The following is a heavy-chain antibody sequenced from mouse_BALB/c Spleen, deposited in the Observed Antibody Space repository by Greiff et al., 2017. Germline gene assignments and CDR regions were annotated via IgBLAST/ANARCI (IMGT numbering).Heavy chain of an antibody. CDR1: GFSLTSYG. Sequence: VKLQESGPGLVAPSQSLSITCTVSGFSLTSYGVHWVRQPPGKGLEWLGVIWAGGSTNYNSALMSRLSISKDNSKSQVFLKMNSLQTDDTAMYYCARDLMRGWYFDVWGAGTTVTVSS. CDR2: IWAGGST. CDR3: ARDLMRGWYFDV. J-gene: IGHJ1*01. V-gene: IGHV2-9*02.